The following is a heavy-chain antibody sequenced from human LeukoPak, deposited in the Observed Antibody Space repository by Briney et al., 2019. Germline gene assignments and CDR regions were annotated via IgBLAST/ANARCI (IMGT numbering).Heavy chain of an antibody. Sequence: PGRSLRLSCAASGFTFSSYGMHWVRQAPGKGLEWVAVIWYDGSNKYYADSVKGRFTISRDNSKNTLYLQMNSLRAEDTAVYYCARGGGGYDILTGYYYWGQGTLVTVSS. CDR2: IWYDGSNK. J-gene: IGHJ4*02. D-gene: IGHD3-9*01. V-gene: IGHV3-33*01. CDR1: GFTFSSYG. CDR3: ARGGGGYDILTGYYY.